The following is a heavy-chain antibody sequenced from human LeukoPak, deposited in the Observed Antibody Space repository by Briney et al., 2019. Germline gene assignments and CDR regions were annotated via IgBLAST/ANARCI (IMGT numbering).Heavy chain of an antibody. CDR3: ARVRRALNNWFDP. CDR2: IYYSGST. J-gene: IGHJ5*02. V-gene: IGHV4-31*03. Sequence: SETLSLTCTVPGGSISSGGYYWSWIRQHPGKGLEWIGYIYYSGSTYYNPSLKSRVTISVDTSKNQFSLKLSSVTAADTAVYYCARVRRALNNWFDPWGQGTLVTVSS. CDR1: GGSISSGGYY.